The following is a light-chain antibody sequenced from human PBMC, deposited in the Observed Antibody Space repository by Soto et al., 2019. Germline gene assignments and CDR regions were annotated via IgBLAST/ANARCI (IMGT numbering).Light chain of an antibody. Sequence: DIQLTQSPSFLSASVGDRVTITCRASHGISSYLAWYQQKPGKAPKLLIYAASTLQSGVPSRFSGRGSGTEFTLTISRLQPEDFATYYCQQLNSYPRTFGQGTRLEIK. V-gene: IGKV1-9*01. CDR1: HGISSY. J-gene: IGKJ5*01. CDR3: QQLNSYPRT. CDR2: AAS.